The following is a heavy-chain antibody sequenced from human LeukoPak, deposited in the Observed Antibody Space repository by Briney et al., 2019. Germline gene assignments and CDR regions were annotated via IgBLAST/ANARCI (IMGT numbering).Heavy chain of an antibody. V-gene: IGHV3-21*01. CDR3: ARERQITMIVPDYFDY. CDR2: ISSSSSYI. J-gene: IGHJ4*02. CDR1: GFTFSSYS. D-gene: IGHD3-22*01. Sequence: PGGSLRLSCAASGFTFSSYSMNWVRQAPGKGLEWVSSISSSSSYIYYADSVKGRFTISRDIAKNSLYLQMNSLRAEDTAVYYCARERQITMIVPDYFDYWGQGTLVTVSS.